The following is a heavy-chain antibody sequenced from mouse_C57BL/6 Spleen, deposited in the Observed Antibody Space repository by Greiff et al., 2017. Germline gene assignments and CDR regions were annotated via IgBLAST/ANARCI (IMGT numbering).Heavy chain of an antibody. D-gene: IGHD2-3*01. CDR2: INPNNGGT. V-gene: IGHV1-26*01. J-gene: IGHJ3*01. Sequence: VQLQQSGPELVKPGASVKISCKASGYTFTDYYMNWVKQSHGKSLEWIGDINPNNGGTSYNQKFKGKATLTVDKSSSTAYMELRSLTSEDSAVYYCARDGDGYSAWFAYWGQGTLVTVSA. CDR3: ARDGDGYSAWFAY. CDR1: GYTFTDYY.